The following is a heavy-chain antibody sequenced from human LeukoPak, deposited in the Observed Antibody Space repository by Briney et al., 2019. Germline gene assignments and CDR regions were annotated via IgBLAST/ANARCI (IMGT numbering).Heavy chain of an antibody. Sequence: PGGSLRLSCAASGFTFSSYGMHWVRQAPGKGLEWVAFIRYDGSNKYYADSVKGRFTISRDNAKNSLYLQMNSLRAEDTAVYYCARDNGYVKPWFDPWGQGTLVTVSS. CDR2: IRYDGSNK. J-gene: IGHJ5*02. D-gene: IGHD3-16*01. V-gene: IGHV3-30*02. CDR1: GFTFSSYG. CDR3: ARDNGYVKPWFDP.